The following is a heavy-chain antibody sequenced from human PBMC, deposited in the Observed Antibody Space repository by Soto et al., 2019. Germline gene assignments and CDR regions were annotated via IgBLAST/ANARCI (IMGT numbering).Heavy chain of an antibody. CDR3: ARASDDSSGYYYDLYYFDY. J-gene: IGHJ4*02. Sequence: ASVNVSFKASGYTFTSYGMSWVRQAPGQGVEGMGWISAYNGKTNYAQKLQGRITMTTDTSTSTAYMELRSLRSDDTAVYYCARASDDSSGYYYDLYYFDYWGQGTLVTVSS. CDR1: GYTFTSYG. CDR2: ISAYNGKT. V-gene: IGHV1-18*01. D-gene: IGHD3-22*01.